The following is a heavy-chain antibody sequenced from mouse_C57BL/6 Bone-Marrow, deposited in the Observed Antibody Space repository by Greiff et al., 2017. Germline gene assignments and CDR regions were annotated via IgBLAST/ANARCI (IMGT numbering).Heavy chain of an antibody. V-gene: IGHV1-61*01. CDR3: AREAKRDLDY. J-gene: IGHJ2*01. CDR2: IYPSDSET. CDR1: GYTFTSYW. Sequence: QVQLQQPGAELVRPGSSVKLSCKASGYTFTSYWMDWVKQRPGQGLEWIGNIYPSDSETHYNQKFKDKATLTIDNSSNTAYMQLSSLTSEDSAVYYCAREAKRDLDYWGQGTTLTVSS.